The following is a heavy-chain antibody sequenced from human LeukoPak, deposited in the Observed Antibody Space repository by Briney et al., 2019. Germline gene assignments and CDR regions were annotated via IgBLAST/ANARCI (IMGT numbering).Heavy chain of an antibody. D-gene: IGHD6-19*01. CDR2: FDTGFGT. CDR3: ARSSGWWSLDY. V-gene: IGHV3-23*01. Sequence: GGSLRLSCAASRFTFSTASLHWVRQAPGRGLEWVSAFDTGFGTYYPDSLKGRFTISRDNSKNTLFLQMNSLRADDTGIYYCARSSGWWSLDYWGQGTLVTVSS. CDR1: RFTFSTAS. J-gene: IGHJ4*02.